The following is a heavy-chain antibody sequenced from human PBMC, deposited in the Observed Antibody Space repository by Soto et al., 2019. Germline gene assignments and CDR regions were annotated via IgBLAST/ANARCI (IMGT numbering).Heavy chain of an antibody. CDR3: ARGPSGDKVDY. CDR2: IYDGGTT. V-gene: IGHV4-30-4*01. Sequence: QVQLQESGPRLVSPSQTLSLTCTVSGGSISSAAYCWSWIRKSPDKGLEWIGHIYDGGTTYSSPSIKGRVTISADTSETQFSLKLNSVSAADTAVYYCARGPSGDKVDYWGQGIQVTVSS. CDR1: GGSISSAAYC. D-gene: IGHD7-27*01. J-gene: IGHJ4*02.